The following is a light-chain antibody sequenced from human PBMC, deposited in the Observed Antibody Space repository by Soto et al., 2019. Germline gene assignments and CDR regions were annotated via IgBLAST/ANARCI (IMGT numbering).Light chain of an antibody. CDR3: GSYTSSSTLYV. J-gene: IGLJ1*01. Sequence: QSVLTQPASVSGSPGQSITISCTGTSSDVGGSNYVSWYQRHPGKAPKLMIYDVGNRPSGVSNRFSGSKSGNTASLTISGLQAEDEADYYCGSYTSSSTLYVFGTGTKLTVL. V-gene: IGLV2-14*01. CDR1: SSDVGGSNY. CDR2: DVG.